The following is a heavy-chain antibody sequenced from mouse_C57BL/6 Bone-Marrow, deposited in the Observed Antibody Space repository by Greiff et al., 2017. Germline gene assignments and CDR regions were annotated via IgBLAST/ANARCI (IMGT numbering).Heavy chain of an antibody. CDR2: LSDGGSYT. J-gene: IGHJ3*01. CDR1: GFTFSSYA. D-gene: IGHD2-4*01. CDR3: AREAYDYGAY. V-gene: IGHV5-4*01. Sequence: DVHLVESGGGLVTPGGSLKLSCAASGFTFSSYAMSWVRQTPEKRLEWVATLSDGGSYTYYPDNVKGRFTISRDNTKNNLYLQMSHLKSEDTAMYYCAREAYDYGAYWGKGTLVTVSA.